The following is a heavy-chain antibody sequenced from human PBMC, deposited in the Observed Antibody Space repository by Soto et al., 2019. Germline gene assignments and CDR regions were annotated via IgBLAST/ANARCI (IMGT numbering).Heavy chain of an antibody. CDR3: ANGRATYGLLTHDY. CDR1: GFSFRHYA. D-gene: IGHD3-10*01. Sequence: EVQLLESGGGLVQPGGSLRLSCAASGFSFRHYAMSGVRQAPGKGLEWISTLTGSSSNIYYADSVKGRFAISRDNSRNTLYLQMNSLTAEDTAVYYCANGRATYGLLTHDYWGQGTLVTVSS. V-gene: IGHV3-23*01. CDR2: LTGSSSNI. J-gene: IGHJ4*02.